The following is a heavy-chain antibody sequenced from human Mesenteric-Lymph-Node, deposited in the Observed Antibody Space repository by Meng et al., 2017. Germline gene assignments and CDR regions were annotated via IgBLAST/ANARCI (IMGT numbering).Heavy chain of an antibody. Sequence: QGQLQEPVPRLVTPSQTLSLTCTVSGGSISSGTYYWGWIRQLPGKGLEWIAYIHYSGSTYYSPSLKSRVTISVDTSKNQLSLKLSSMTAADTAVYYCARYVFDSSSLYSNWFDPWGQGTLVTVSS. V-gene: IGHV4-31*03. CDR2: IHYSGST. J-gene: IGHJ5*02. CDR1: GGSISSGTYY. D-gene: IGHD3-22*01. CDR3: ARYVFDSSSLYSNWFDP.